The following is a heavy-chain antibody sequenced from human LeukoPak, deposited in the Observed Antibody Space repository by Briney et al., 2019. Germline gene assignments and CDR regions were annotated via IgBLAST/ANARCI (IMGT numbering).Heavy chain of an antibody. CDR3: ARGLPAWGVILDY. D-gene: IGHD3-16*02. CDR2: INHSGST. V-gene: IGHV4-34*01. CDR1: GGSFSGYY. J-gene: IGHJ4*02. Sequence: KSSETLSLTCAVYGGSFSGYYWSWIRQPPGKGLEWIGEINHSGSTNYNPSLKSRVTISVDTSKNQFSLKLSSVTAADTAVYYCARGLPAWGVILDYWGQGTLVTVSS.